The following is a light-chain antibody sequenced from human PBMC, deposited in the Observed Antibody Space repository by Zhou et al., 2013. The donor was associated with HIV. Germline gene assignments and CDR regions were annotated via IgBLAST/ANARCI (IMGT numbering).Light chain of an antibody. Sequence: IRMTQSPSSFSASTGDRVTVSCRASQDISTYVAWYQQKLGKTPRLLIYAASTLQSGVPSRFSGTGSGTDFTLTISCLQSEDFATYYCQQAQSFPHTFGGGTRVEIK. CDR2: AAS. CDR1: QDISTY. CDR3: QQAQSFPHT. J-gene: IGKJ4*01. V-gene: IGKV1-8*01.